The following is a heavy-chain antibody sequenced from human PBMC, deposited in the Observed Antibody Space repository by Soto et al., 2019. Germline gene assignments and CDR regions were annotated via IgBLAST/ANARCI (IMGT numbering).Heavy chain of an antibody. D-gene: IGHD3-10*01. V-gene: IGHV3-23*01. J-gene: IGHJ4*02. CDR3: AKERLARGIDY. CDR1: GFTFSNYA. CDR2: ISGAGSNT. Sequence: EVQLLDSGGGLVQPGGSLRLSCAASGFTFSNYAMSWVRQAPGKGLDWVSTISGAGSNTYYADSVKGRFSISRDNSKNMAYLEMKNLRAEATAVYYCAKERLARGIDYWGQGTLVTVSS.